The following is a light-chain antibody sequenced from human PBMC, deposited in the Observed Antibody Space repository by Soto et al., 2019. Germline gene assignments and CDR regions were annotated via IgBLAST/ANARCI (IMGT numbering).Light chain of an antibody. Sequence: DIQMTQSPSTLSASVGDRVTITCRASQSISSWLAWYQQKPGKAPNLLIYKASNLQSGVPSRFSGSGYGTEFTLTISSLQPDDLATYYCQQYNSYPYTFGQGTTLEIK. CDR1: QSISSW. J-gene: IGKJ2*01. CDR2: KAS. CDR3: QQYNSYPYT. V-gene: IGKV1-5*03.